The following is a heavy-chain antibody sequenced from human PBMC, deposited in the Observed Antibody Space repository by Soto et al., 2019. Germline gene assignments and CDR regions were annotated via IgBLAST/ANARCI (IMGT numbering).Heavy chain of an antibody. CDR3: AKDSTSYNGVYDPFDI. Sequence: PGGSLRLSFGALGFIFSTHALSWVRQSPGKGLEGVSVIGAAAVSTDCADSLKGRCTAPRDDSKDTVYLQLDSPRDDDTAVYYCAKDSTSYNGVYDPFDIWGQGTMVTVSS. D-gene: IGHD1-1*01. J-gene: IGHJ3*02. CDR2: IGAAAVST. V-gene: IGHV3-23*01. CDR1: GFIFSTHA.